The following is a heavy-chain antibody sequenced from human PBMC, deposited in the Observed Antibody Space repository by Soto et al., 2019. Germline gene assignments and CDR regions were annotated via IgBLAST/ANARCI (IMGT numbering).Heavy chain of an antibody. Sequence: VQLVQSGAEVKKPGESLKISCKGSGYSLTSYWIGWLRQMPGKGLEWMGIIYPGDSDTRYSPSFQGQVTISADKSISSAYRRWSSLKASATAMYYCARCVRGRGIVVGYLDYCVQGTMVTVS. CDR1: GYSLTSYW. CDR3: ARCVRGRGIVVGYLDY. J-gene: IGHJ4*02. D-gene: IGHD3-22*01. V-gene: IGHV5-51*01. CDR2: IYPGDSDT.